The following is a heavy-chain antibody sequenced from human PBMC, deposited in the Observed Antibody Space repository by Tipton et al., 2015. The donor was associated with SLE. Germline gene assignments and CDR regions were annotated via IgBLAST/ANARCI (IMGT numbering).Heavy chain of an antibody. Sequence: GLVKPSQTLSLTCSISGDSVSSNSAAWNWIRQSPSRGLEWLGRTYYRSKWYNDYAVSVKSRITINPDTSKNQFSLQLNSVTPEDTAVYYCARGDYYDLVAHGYFDLWCRGTLVTVSS. D-gene: IGHD3-22*01. CDR3: ARGDYYDLVAHGYFDL. CDR2: TYYRSKWYN. CDR1: GDSVSSNSAA. V-gene: IGHV6-1*01. J-gene: IGHJ2*01.